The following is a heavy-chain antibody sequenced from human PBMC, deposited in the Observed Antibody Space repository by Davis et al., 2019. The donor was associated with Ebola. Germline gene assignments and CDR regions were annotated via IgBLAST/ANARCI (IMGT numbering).Heavy chain of an antibody. V-gene: IGHV3-21*01. CDR1: GFTFSSYS. J-gene: IGHJ4*02. CDR2: ISSSSSYI. Sequence: GESLKISCAASGFTFSSYSMNWVRQAPGKGLEWVSSISSSSSYIYYADSVKGRFTISRDNAKNSLYLQMNSLRAEDTAVYYCARATWIQGDLDYWGQGTLVTVSP. CDR3: ARATWIQGDLDY. D-gene: IGHD5-18*01.